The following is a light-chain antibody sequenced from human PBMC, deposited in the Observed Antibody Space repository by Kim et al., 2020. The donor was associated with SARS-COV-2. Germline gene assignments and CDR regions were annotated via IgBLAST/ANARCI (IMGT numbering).Light chain of an antibody. Sequence: SPGERVTLSCRASQSVTSMYLAWYQQKPGQAPRLLIYGASNRATGIPDRFSGSGSGTDFTLTVSRLEPEDCAVFYCQQYENSPWTFGQGTKVDIK. J-gene: IGKJ1*01. V-gene: IGKV3-20*01. CDR1: QSVTSMY. CDR2: GAS. CDR3: QQYENSPWT.